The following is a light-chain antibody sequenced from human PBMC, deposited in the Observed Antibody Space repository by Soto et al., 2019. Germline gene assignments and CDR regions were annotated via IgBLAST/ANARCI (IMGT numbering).Light chain of an antibody. Sequence: IVLTQSPGTLSLSPGERATLSCRASQSLASKYLAWYHLTPGQAPRLLIFRASTRATGIPDRFSGSGSGTDFTLTISRLEPEDFGFFYCQQYDSSPGTFGQGTRLEIK. CDR1: QSLASKY. J-gene: IGKJ5*01. V-gene: IGKV3-20*01. CDR3: QQYDSSPGT. CDR2: RAS.